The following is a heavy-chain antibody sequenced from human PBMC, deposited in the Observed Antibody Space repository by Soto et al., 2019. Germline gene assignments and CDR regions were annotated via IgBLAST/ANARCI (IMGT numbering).Heavy chain of an antibody. D-gene: IGHD3-3*01. CDR3: ARDRPLYDDFWSGYSMDV. CDR2: INHSGST. CDR1: GGSFSGYY. Sequence: PSETLSLTCAVYGGSFSGYYWSWIRQPPGKGQEWIGEINHSGSTNYNPSLKSRVTISVDTSKNQFSLKLSSVTAADTAVYYCARDRPLYDDFWSGYSMDVWGKGTTVTVSS. J-gene: IGHJ6*03. V-gene: IGHV4-34*01.